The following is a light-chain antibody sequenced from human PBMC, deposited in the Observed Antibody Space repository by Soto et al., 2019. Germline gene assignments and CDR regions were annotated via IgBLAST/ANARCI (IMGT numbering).Light chain of an antibody. CDR2: GAS. J-gene: IGKJ1*01. CDR3: QQYNNWPRE. CDR1: QSVSSN. V-gene: IGKV3-15*01. Sequence: EIVMTQSPATLSVSPGERATLSCRASQSVSSNLAWYQQKPGQAPRLLIYGASTRATGIPARFSGSGSGTEFTLTIRSLQSEDFAVYYCQQYNNWPREFGQGTKVEIK.